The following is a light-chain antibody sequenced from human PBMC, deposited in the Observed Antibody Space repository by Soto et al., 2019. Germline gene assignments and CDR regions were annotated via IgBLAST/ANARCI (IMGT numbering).Light chain of an antibody. CDR1: QDVRNW. CDR2: AAS. V-gene: IGKV1-12*01. Sequence: DIQMTQSPSSVSASVGDRVTITCRASQDVRNWLAWYQQKPGKAPKLLIYAASSLESGVPSRFSGTGSGTEFTLTISSLQPEDFATYSCQQANRFPLTFGGGTQVAIK. J-gene: IGKJ4*01. CDR3: QQANRFPLT.